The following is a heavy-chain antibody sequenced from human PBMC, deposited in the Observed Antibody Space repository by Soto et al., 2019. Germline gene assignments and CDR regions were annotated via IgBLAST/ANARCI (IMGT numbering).Heavy chain of an antibody. CDR2: IIPIFGTA. D-gene: IGHD4-4*01. J-gene: IGHJ6*02. CDR3: ARDTVTLRGSDYGMDV. V-gene: IGHV1-69*01. CDR1: GGTFSSYA. Sequence: QVQLVQSGAEVKKPGFSVKVSCKASGGTFSSYAISWVRQAPGQGLEWMGGIIPIFGTADYAQKFQDRATITADESTSSAYMELSRLRSEDTAVYYCARDTVTLRGSDYGMDVWGQGTTVTVSS.